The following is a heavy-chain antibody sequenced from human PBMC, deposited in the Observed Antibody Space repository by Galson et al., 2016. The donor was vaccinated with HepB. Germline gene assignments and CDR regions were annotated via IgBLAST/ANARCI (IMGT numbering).Heavy chain of an antibody. Sequence: SVKVSCKASGYTFTGSYIHWVRQAPGQGLEWMGWTNPNSGDTHYAQKFQRRVTMTRDTSISTAYMELSSLRSEDTAVYFCGRSHGGYWGQGTLVTVSS. CDR1: GYTFTGSY. J-gene: IGHJ4*02. CDR2: TNPNSGDT. CDR3: GRSHGGY. V-gene: IGHV1-2*02. D-gene: IGHD3-10*01.